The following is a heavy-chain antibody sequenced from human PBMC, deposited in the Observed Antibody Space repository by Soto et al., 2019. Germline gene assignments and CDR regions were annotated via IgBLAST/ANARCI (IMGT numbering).Heavy chain of an antibody. Sequence: QVQLVQSGPEAKKPGASVKVSCKASGNTFASHGFSWVRQAPGQGLEWMGWISGFNGQTNYALKFQGRVTLTTDTSTSTAYMELRSLRYDDTAVYFCARVDPRGVAVVRDYWGQGTLVTVSS. J-gene: IGHJ4*02. CDR2: ISGFNGQT. D-gene: IGHD3-10*01. V-gene: IGHV1-18*01. CDR1: GNTFASHG. CDR3: ARVDPRGVAVVRDY.